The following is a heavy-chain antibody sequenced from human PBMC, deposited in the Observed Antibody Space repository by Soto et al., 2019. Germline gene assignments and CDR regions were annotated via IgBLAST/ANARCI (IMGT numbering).Heavy chain of an antibody. CDR2: IYYSGST. V-gene: IGHV4-31*03. J-gene: IGHJ6*02. CDR1: GGSISSGGYY. Sequence: SETLSPTCTVSGGSISSGGYYWSWIRQHPGKGLEWIGYIYYSGSTYYNPSLKSRVTISVDTSKNQFSLKLSSVTAADTAVYYCARDSAPYGMDVWGQGTTVTVSS. CDR3: ARDSAPYGMDV.